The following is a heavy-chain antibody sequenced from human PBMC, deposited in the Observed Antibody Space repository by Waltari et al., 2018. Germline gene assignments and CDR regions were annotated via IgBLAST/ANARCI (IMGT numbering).Heavy chain of an antibody. CDR3: ARLYSSGSLDY. Sequence: QVQLQESGPGLVKPSETLSLTCAVSGYSISSGYYWGWIRQPPGKGLEWIGSIYHSGSTYYNPSLKSRVTISVDTSKNQFSLKLSSVTAADTAVYYCARLYSSGSLDYWGQGTLVTVLL. CDR2: IYHSGST. D-gene: IGHD6-19*01. J-gene: IGHJ4*02. CDR1: GYSISSGYY. V-gene: IGHV4-38-2*01.